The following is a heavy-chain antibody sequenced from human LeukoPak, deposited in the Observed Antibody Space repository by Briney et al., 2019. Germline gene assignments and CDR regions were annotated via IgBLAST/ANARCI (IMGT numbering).Heavy chain of an antibody. D-gene: IGHD3-22*01. J-gene: IGHJ5*02. Sequence: SETLSLTCAVYGGSFSGYYWSWIRQPPGRGLEWIGSIYYSGSTYYNPSLKSRVTISVDTSKNQFSLKLSSVTAADTAVYYCARGYYYDSSGYYFNWFDPWGQGTLVTVSS. V-gene: IGHV4-34*01. CDR2: IYYSGST. CDR3: ARGYYYDSSGYYFNWFDP. CDR1: GGSFSGYY.